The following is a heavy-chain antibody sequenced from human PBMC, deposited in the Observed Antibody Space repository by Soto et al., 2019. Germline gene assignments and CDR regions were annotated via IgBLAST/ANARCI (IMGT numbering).Heavy chain of an antibody. V-gene: IGHV3-7*01. J-gene: IGHJ4*02. CDR2: IKEDGGGK. CDR1: GFTLRNYW. D-gene: IGHD5-18*01. Sequence: EVHLVESGGGSVQPGGSLRLSCATSGFTLRNYWMVWVRQAPGKGLEWVANIKEDGGGKYFGDFVRGRFTVSRDNAKNSLDLQMNNLRAEDTAVYYCARDGYGYNSLDNWGQGTLVTVSS. CDR3: ARDGYGYNSLDN.